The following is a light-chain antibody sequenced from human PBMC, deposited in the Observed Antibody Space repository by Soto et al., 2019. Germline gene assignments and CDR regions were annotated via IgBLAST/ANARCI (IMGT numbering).Light chain of an antibody. CDR1: HSISNH. V-gene: IGKV1-39*01. J-gene: IGKJ1*01. Sequence: DDRMAGSACSLSSSVEDRVIITCRASHSISNHLNWYQQTPGKAPKLLIFAASSLQSGVPSRFSGSRSGPDFTLTISSLQPEDFATYYCQQSYSSRPTFGPRIQVDI. CDR2: AAS. CDR3: QQSYSSRPT.